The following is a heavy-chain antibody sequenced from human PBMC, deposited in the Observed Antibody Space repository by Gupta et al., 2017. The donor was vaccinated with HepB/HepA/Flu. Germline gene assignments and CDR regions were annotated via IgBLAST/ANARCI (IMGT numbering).Heavy chain of an antibody. J-gene: IGHJ4*02. V-gene: IGHV3-23*01. CDR1: GFPFSSND. CDR2: LSISGDNT. Sequence: EVQLLESGGGLVQPGGSLRLSCAAPGFPFSSNDMSWVRQAPGKGLEWVSVLSISGDNTYYADSVKGRFTISRDKSKNTLYLQMSSLRAEDTAIYYCAKGGWLEYWGQGALVTVSS. D-gene: IGHD6-19*01. CDR3: AKGGWLEY.